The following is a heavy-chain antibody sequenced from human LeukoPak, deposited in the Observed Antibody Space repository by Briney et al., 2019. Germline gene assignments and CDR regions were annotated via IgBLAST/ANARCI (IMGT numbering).Heavy chain of an antibody. D-gene: IGHD3-22*01. Sequence: GSLRLSCAASGFTFSGYWMSWIRQAPGKGLEWVANINLHGSVIHYVDSVKGRFTISRDNAKNLLYLQMNYLRAEDTALYYCATSDDSSGSDWGQGTLVTVSS. CDR2: INLHGSVI. V-gene: IGHV3-7*01. CDR1: GFTFSGYW. J-gene: IGHJ4*02. CDR3: ATSDDSSGSD.